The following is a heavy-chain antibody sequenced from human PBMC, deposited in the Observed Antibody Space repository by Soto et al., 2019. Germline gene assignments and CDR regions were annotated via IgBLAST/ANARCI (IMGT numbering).Heavy chain of an antibody. Sequence: QDQLVQSGVEVKKPGASVKVSCKASGYSFTNYGITWVRQAPGQGFEWMGWISAYNGNTNYAQKFQGRVTMTTDASTSTAYLELRSLRSDATAVYYCARDRGVAPPVAGNTHYYYYMDVWGKGTPVTVSS. V-gene: IGHV1-18*01. J-gene: IGHJ6*03. CDR3: ARDRGVAPPVAGNTHYYYYMDV. CDR2: ISAYNGNT. CDR1: GYSFTNYG. D-gene: IGHD6-19*01.